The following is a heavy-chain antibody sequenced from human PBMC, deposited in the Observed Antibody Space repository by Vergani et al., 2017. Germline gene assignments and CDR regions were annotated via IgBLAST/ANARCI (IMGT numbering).Heavy chain of an antibody. J-gene: IGHJ4*02. CDR1: GFTFDDYA. D-gene: IGHD6-19*01. CDR2: ISWNSGSI. V-gene: IGHV3-9*01. Sequence: EVQLVESGGGLVQPGRSLRLSCAASGFTFDDYAMHWVRQAPGKGLEWVSGISWNSGSIGYADSVKGRFTISRDNAKNSLYLQMNSLRAEDTALYYCAKDGSDGYVYWGQGTLFTVSS. CDR3: AKDGSDGYVY.